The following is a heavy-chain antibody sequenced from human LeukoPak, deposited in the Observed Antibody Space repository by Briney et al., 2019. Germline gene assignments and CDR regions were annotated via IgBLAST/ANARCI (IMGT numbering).Heavy chain of an antibody. CDR1: GFTFSSYW. J-gene: IGHJ6*02. D-gene: IGHD1-14*01. CDR2: INQHGSEK. V-gene: IGHV3-7*01. Sequence: PGGSLRLSCAASGFTFSSYWMSWVRQAPGKGLEWVANINQHGSEKFYVDSLKGRFTISRDNAKNSLYLQMSSLRAEDTAVYYCATGLTEPLTGMDVWGQGTTVTVSS. CDR3: ATGLTEPLTGMDV.